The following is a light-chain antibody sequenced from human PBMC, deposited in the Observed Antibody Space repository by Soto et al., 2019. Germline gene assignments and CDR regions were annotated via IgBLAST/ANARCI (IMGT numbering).Light chain of an antibody. J-gene: IGKJ1*01. V-gene: IGKV3-11*01. CDR1: QSVSSS. CDR2: DAS. CDR3: QQRSNWWT. Sequence: EIVLTQSPATLSLSPGERATLSCRASQSVSSSLAWYQQKPGQAPRLLIYDASNRATGIPARFSGSGSGTDFILTISSLEPEDFAVYYCQQRSNWWTFGQGTKVDIK.